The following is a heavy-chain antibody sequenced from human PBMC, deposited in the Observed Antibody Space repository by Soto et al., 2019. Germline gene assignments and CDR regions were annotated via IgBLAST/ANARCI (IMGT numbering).Heavy chain of an antibody. V-gene: IGHV5-51*01. CDR1: YW. J-gene: IGHJ5*02. Sequence: YWSWIRQPPGKGLEWMGIIYPGDSDTRYSPSFQGQVTISADKSISTAYLQWSSLKASDTAMYYCARHTDYGDQNWFDPWGQGTLVTVSS. D-gene: IGHD4-17*01. CDR2: IYPGDSDT. CDR3: ARHTDYGDQNWFDP.